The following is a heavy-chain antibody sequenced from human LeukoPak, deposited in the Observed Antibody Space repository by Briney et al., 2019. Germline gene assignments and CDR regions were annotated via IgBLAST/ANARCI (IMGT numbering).Heavy chain of an antibody. CDR3: ARASMELATYYYYYYGMDV. Sequence: ASVKVSCKASGYTFTSYGISWVRQAPGQGLEWMGWISAYNGNTNYAQKLQGRVTMTTDTSTSTAYMELRSLRSDDTAVYYCARASMELATYYYYYYGMDVWGQWTTVTVSS. CDR2: ISAYNGNT. CDR1: GYTFTSYG. V-gene: IGHV1-18*01. J-gene: IGHJ6*02. D-gene: IGHD3-10*01.